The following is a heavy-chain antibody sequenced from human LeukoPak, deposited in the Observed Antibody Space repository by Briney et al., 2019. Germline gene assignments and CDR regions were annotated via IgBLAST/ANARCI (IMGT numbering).Heavy chain of an antibody. CDR3: ARAREAGPPFDY. V-gene: IGHV4-39*07. CDR2: IYYSGST. Sequence: SETLSLTCTVSGGSISSSSYYWGWIRQPPGKGLEWIGSIYYSGSTYYNPSLKSRVTISVDTSKNQFSLKLSSVTAADTAVYYCARAREAGPPFDYWGQGTLVTVSS. J-gene: IGHJ4*02. D-gene: IGHD6-19*01. CDR1: GGSISSSSYY.